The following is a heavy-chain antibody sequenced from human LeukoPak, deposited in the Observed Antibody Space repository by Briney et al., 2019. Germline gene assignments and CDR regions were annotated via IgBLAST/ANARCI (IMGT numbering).Heavy chain of an antibody. V-gene: IGHV3-33*01. J-gene: IGHJ4*02. CDR1: GSSFSAYG. D-gene: IGHD6-13*01. CDR2: IWYDGSSK. CDR3: ARSQSSSLIDY. Sequence: PGGSLRLSCAASGSSFSAYGVHWVRQAPGEGLEWVAVIWYDGSSKDYADSVKGRFTLSRDNSKNTLYLQMNSLTVEDTAVYYCARSQSSSLIDYWGQGTLVTVSS.